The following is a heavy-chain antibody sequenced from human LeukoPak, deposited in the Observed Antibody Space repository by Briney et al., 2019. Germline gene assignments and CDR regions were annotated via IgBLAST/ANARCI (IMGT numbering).Heavy chain of an antibody. CDR3: ARDTNGWNDY. CDR2: IKQDGSVK. CDR1: GFTFSSYW. J-gene: IGHJ4*02. V-gene: IGHV3-7*01. D-gene: IGHD2-8*01. Sequence: GGSLRLSCAASGFTFSSYWMTWVRQAPGKGPEWVANIKQDGSVKQYVGSVKGRFTISRDNAKNSLYLQMNSLRAEDTAVYYCARDTNGWNDYWGQGTLVTVSS.